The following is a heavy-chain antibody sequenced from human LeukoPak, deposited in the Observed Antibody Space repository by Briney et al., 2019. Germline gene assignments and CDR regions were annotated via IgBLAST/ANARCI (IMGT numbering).Heavy chain of an antibody. J-gene: IGHJ4*02. Sequence: GGSLRLSCAASGFTVSGNYMSWVRRAPGKGLEWVSVIYSGGSTYYADSVKGRFTISRDNSKNTLYLQMNSLRAEDTAVYYCARAFGVYALTHWAQGTLVTVSS. CDR2: IYSGGST. CDR1: GFTVSGNY. CDR3: ARAFGVYALTH. V-gene: IGHV3-53*01. D-gene: IGHD2-8*01.